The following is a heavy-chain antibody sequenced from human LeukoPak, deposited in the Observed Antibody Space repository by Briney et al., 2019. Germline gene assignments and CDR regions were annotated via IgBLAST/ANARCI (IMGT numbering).Heavy chain of an antibody. CDR1: GGSIRSSYYY. V-gene: IGHV3-23*01. J-gene: IGHJ4*02. Sequence: ETLSLTCTVSGGSIRSSYYYWGWIRQPPGKGLEWVSAISSSGGRTSYVDSVKGRFTISRDNSKNTLYLQMNSLRAEDTAVYYCAKDGREQWLVPYYFDYWGQGALVTVSS. CDR3: AKDGREQWLVPYYFDY. CDR2: ISSSGGRT. D-gene: IGHD6-19*01.